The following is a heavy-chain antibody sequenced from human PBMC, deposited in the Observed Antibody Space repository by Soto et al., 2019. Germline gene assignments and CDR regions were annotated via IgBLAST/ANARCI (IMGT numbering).Heavy chain of an antibody. V-gene: IGHV3-48*01. CDR2: ISSSSGSII. J-gene: IGHJ3*01. Sequence: EVQLVESGGGLVQPGGSLRLSCAASGFTFNSYSMNWVRQAPGKGLEWVSYISSSSGSIIYYADSVKGRFTISRDNAKNSLYLQMNSLRAEDTAVYYCARDRWAWGSSDAFDLWGQGTMVTVSS. CDR1: GFTFNSYS. CDR3: ARDRWAWGSSDAFDL. D-gene: IGHD7-27*01.